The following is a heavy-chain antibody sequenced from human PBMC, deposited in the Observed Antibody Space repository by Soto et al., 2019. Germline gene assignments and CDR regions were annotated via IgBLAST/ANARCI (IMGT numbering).Heavy chain of an antibody. D-gene: IGHD4-17*01. V-gene: IGHV4-34*01. CDR1: GGPLSGYY. Sequence: QVQLQQWGAGLLKPSETLSLTCAVYGGPLSGYYWSWIRQPPGKGLEWIGEINHSGRTKYNPSLTSRVTRSVDTSKNQGSLKLSSVTAADTAVYYCAGVGDDYEAEWGNWGQGTLVTVSS. CDR2: INHSGRT. J-gene: IGHJ4*02. CDR3: AGVGDDYEAEWGN.